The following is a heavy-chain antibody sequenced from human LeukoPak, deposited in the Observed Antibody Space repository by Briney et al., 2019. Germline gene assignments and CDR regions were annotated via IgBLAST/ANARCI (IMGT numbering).Heavy chain of an antibody. Sequence: PSQTLSLTCGISGDSVSSNGAAWNWIRQSPSRGLEWLGRTYYRSRWLNDYAPSVKSRIIISPDTSKNQFSLQLSSVTPEDTAVYYCAREDDSGEITNDWFATWGQGTLVTVPS. J-gene: IGHJ5*02. V-gene: IGHV6-1*01. CDR2: TYYRSRWLN. CDR3: AREDDSGEITNDWFAT. CDR1: GDSVSSNGAA. D-gene: IGHD3-22*01.